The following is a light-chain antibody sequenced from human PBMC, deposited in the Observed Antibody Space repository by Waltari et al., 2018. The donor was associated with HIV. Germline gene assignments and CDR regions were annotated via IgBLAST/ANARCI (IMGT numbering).Light chain of an antibody. CDR2: YSS. Sequence: SYVLTQPPSVSVAPGQTASITCGGNNIGSKSVYWYQQRPGQAPVLVIYYSSDRPSGIPERFSGSDSRNTATLTISRVEAGDEADYYCQLWDSSSYHMLFGGGTKLTVL. V-gene: IGLV3-21*04. CDR1: NIGSKS. CDR3: QLWDSSSYHML. J-gene: IGLJ2*01.